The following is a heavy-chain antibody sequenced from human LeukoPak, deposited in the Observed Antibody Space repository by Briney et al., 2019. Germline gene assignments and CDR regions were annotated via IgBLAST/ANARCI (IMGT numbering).Heavy chain of an antibody. D-gene: IGHD2-2*01. V-gene: IGHV3-23*01. J-gene: IGHJ6*03. CDR2: ISGSGGST. CDR3: AKVPRYQLLYYYMDV. Sequence: PGGSLRLSCAASGFTFSSYAMSWVRQAPGKGLEWVSAISGSGGSTYYADPVKGRFTISRDNSKNTLYLQMNSLRAEDTAVYYCAKVPRYQLLYYYMDVWGKGTTVTVSS. CDR1: GFTFSSYA.